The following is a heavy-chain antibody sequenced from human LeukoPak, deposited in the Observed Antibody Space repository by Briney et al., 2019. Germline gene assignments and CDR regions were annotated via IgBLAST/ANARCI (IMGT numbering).Heavy chain of an antibody. CDR3: ARGNLYWFGELLSPNYYFDY. J-gene: IGHJ4*02. Sequence: RTGGSLRLSCAASGFSFSDFYMSWVRQAPGKGLEWVANIKQDGSDKYYVDSVKGRFTISRDNAKNSLYVQMNSLRAEDTAVYYCARGNLYWFGELLSPNYYFDYWGQGTLVTVSS. V-gene: IGHV3-7*01. CDR1: GFSFSDFY. CDR2: IKQDGSDK. D-gene: IGHD3-10*01.